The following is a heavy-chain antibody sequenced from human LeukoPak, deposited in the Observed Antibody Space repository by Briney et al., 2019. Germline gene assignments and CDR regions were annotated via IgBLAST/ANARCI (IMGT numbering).Heavy chain of an antibody. D-gene: IGHD3-10*01. CDR2: IYHSGST. J-gene: IGHJ5*02. CDR3: ARGDHGSKWFDP. Sequence: PSETLSLTCTVSGYSISSGYYWGWIRQPPGKGLEWIGSIYHSGSTYYNPSLKSRVTISVDTSKNQFSLKLSSVTAADTAVYYCARGDHGSKWFDPWGKGTRVTVPS. CDR1: GYSISSGYY. V-gene: IGHV4-38-2*02.